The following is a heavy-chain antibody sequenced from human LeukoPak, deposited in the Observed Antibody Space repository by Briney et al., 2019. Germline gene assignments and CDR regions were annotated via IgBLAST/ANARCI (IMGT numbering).Heavy chain of an antibody. CDR2: IRNEAFGGTT. D-gene: IGHD5-12*01. J-gene: IGHJ6*02. CDR1: DFTFGDYA. CDR3: TRGGIVATIGYGMDV. V-gene: IGHV3-49*04. Sequence: GGSLRLSCAASDFTFGDYALSWVRQAPGEGLEWVALIRNEAFGGTTEYAASVGGRFSISRDNSKSITYLQMNRLQTEDTGVYYCTRGGIVATIGYGMDVWGQGTTVTVFS.